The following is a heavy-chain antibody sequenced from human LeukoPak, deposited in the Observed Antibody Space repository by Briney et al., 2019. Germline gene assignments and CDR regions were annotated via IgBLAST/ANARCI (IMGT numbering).Heavy chain of an antibody. CDR2: IKQDGSER. V-gene: IGHV3-7*01. D-gene: IGHD2/OR15-2a*01. CDR1: GFMFSRHW. J-gene: IGHJ4*02. CDR3: ARDGGHSTDFDY. Sequence: TGGSLRLSCAPSGFMFSRHWMSWVRQAPGKGPEWVANIKQDGSERYYVDSVKGRFTISRDNAKNSLYLQMNSLRGEDTAVYYCARDGGHSTDFDYWGQGTLVTVSS.